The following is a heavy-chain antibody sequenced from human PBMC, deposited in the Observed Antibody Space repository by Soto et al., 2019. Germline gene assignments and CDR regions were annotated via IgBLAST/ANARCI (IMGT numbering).Heavy chain of an antibody. CDR1: GGSISGGVHS. D-gene: IGHD2-8*01. Sequence: QVQLQESGPGLVKPSETLSLTCTVSGGSISGGVHSWSWIRQPPGKGLEWIGHILDSGSTYYNPSLKSRLTISVDTSKNQCSLRLSSVTAADTAVYYCAREIMTLTNDWYFDLWGRGTLVTVSS. J-gene: IGHJ2*01. CDR2: ILDSGST. V-gene: IGHV4-30-4*01. CDR3: AREIMTLTNDWYFDL.